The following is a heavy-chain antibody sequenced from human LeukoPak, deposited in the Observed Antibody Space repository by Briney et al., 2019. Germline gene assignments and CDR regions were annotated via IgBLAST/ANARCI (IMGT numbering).Heavy chain of an antibody. V-gene: IGHV5-51*01. Sequence: GESLKISCKGSGYSFTSYWIGWVRQMPGKGLEWMGIIYPGDSDTRYSPSFQGQVTISADKSISTAYLQWSSLKASDTAMYYCARTCRGSCYFCQPNDAFDIWGQGTMVTVSS. CDR3: ARTCRGSCYFCQPNDAFDI. CDR2: IYPGDSDT. D-gene: IGHD2-15*01. CDR1: GYSFTSYW. J-gene: IGHJ3*02.